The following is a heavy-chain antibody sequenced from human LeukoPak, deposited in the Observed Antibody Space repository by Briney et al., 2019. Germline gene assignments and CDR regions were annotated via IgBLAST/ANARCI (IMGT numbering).Heavy chain of an antibody. J-gene: IGHJ6*03. D-gene: IGHD3-10*01. CDR1: GGSISSSSYY. CDR2: IYYSGST. CDR3: ARRMVRGVTDYYYYYMDV. Sequence: SETLSLTCTVSGGSISSSSYYWGWIRRPPGKGLEWIGSIYYSGSTYYNPSLKSRVTISVDTSKNQFSLKLSSVTAADTAVYYCARRMVRGVTDYYYYYMDVWGKGTTVTISS. V-gene: IGHV4-39*01.